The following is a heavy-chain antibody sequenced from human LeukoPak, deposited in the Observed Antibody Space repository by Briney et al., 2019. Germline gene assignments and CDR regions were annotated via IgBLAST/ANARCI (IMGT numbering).Heavy chain of an antibody. Sequence: PGGSLRLSCAASGFTFSSYAMSWVRQAPGKGLEWVSAISGSGGSTYYADSVKGRFTISRDNSKNTLYLQMNSLRAEDTAVYYCAKGSRGTYYYYCMDVWGKGTTVTVSS. CDR2: ISGSGGST. V-gene: IGHV3-23*01. CDR1: GFTFSSYA. D-gene: IGHD2-15*01. J-gene: IGHJ6*03. CDR3: AKGSRGTYYYYCMDV.